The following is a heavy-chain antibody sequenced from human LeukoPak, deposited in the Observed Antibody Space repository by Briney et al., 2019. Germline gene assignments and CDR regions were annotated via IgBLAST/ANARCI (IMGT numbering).Heavy chain of an antibody. D-gene: IGHD4-11*01. CDR1: GYTFTGYY. Sequence: ASVKVSCKASGYTFTGYYMHWVRQAPGQGLEWMGRINPNSGGTNYAQKFQGRVNMTRDTSISTAYMELSRLRSDDTAVYYCARAGPTLTTQLYYYYYYIHVWGKGTTVTVSS. J-gene: IGHJ6*03. CDR2: INPNSGGT. CDR3: ARAGPTLTTQLYYYYYYIHV. V-gene: IGHV1-2*06.